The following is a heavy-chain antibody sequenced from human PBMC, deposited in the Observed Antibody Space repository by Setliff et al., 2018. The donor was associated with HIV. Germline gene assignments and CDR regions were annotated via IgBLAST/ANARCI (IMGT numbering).Heavy chain of an antibody. CDR2: MHTSGNT. CDR1: GGSISSGSYY. CDR3: ARDQKGYSYGYFDS. J-gene: IGHJ4*02. Sequence: KTSETLSLTCTVSGGSISSGSYYWSWIRQPAGKGLEWIGRMHTSGNTNYNPSLKSRVTMSVDTSKNQFSLRLSSVTAADTAVYYCARDQKGYSYGYFDSWGQGTLVTVS. V-gene: IGHV4-61*02. D-gene: IGHD5-18*01.